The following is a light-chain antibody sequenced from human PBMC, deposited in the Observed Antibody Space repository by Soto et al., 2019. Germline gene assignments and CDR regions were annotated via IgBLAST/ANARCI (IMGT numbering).Light chain of an antibody. Sequence: SYELTQPPSMSVAPGQTARFPCGGNNLETKSVHWYQQRPGQAPVLVLYDDSDRPSGIPERFSGSNSGNTATLTISRVEAGDEADYFCQVWDAGRDHVVFGGGTQLTVL. V-gene: IGLV3-21*02. CDR2: DDS. CDR1: NLETKS. CDR3: QVWDAGRDHVV. J-gene: IGLJ2*01.